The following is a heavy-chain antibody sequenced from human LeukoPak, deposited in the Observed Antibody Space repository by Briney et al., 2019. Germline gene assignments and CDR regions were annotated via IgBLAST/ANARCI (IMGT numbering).Heavy chain of an antibody. CDR1: GYTFTSYY. J-gene: IGHJ5*02. CDR2: INPSGGST. V-gene: IGHV1-46*01. D-gene: IGHD2-2*01. CDR3: ARTRDIVVVPAATYNWFDP. Sequence: ASVKVSCKASGYTFTSYYMHWVRQAPGQGLEWMGIINPSGGSTNYAQKFQGRVTITADESTSTAYMELSSLRSEDTAVYYCARTRDIVVVPAATYNWFDPWGQGTLVTVSS.